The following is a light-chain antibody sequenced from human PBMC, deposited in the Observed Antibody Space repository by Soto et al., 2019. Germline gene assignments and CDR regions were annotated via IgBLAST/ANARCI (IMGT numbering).Light chain of an antibody. V-gene: IGKV1-5*02. CDR2: NAS. CDR3: QHYNSYPWT. J-gene: IGKJ1*01. CDR1: QSISSW. Sequence: DIKVTHSPPTLLQSVEARVTFLSRASQSISSWLARYQQKPGKAPNLLIYNASSLESGVPSRFSGSGSGTEFTLTITSLQPGDFATYYCQHYNSYPWTFGQGTKVDIK.